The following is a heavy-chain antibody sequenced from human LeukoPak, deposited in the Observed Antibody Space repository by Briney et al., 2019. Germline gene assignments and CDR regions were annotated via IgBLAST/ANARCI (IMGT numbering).Heavy chain of an antibody. CDR1: GGSFSGYY. CDR3: ARIGRDGYNFHY. CDR2: INHSGST. V-gene: IGHV4-34*01. D-gene: IGHD5-24*01. J-gene: IGHJ4*02. Sequence: PSETLSLTCAVYGGSFSGYYWTWIRQPPGKGLEWIGEINHSGSTNYNTSLKSRVTISVDTSKNQFSLKLSSVTAADTAAYYCARIGRDGYNFHYWGQGTLVTVSS.